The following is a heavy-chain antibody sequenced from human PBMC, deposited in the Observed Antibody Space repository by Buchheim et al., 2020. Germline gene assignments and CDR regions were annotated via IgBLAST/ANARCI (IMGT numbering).Heavy chain of an antibody. CDR2: IKKDGSEK. CDR3: AKYSSSWAHFDY. D-gene: IGHD6-6*01. V-gene: IGHV3-7*01. Sequence: EVQLVESGGGLVQSGGSLRLSCAASGFSFSDYWMTWVRQAPGKGLEWVANIKKDGSEKWYVYSVTGRFSISKDNAKNSVFLQMNSLRVEDTGVYYCAKYSSSWAHFDYWGQGAL. CDR1: GFSFSDYW. J-gene: IGHJ4*02.